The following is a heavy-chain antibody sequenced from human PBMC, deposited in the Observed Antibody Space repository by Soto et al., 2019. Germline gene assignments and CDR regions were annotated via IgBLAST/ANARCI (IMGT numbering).Heavy chain of an antibody. CDR1: GFTFSSYS. CDR3: ARDEEYCSSTSCYGRAFDI. D-gene: IGHD2-2*01. CDR2: ISSSSSYI. J-gene: IGHJ3*02. V-gene: IGHV3-21*01. Sequence: EVQLVESGGGLVKPGGSLRLSCAASGFTFSSYSMNWVRQAPGKGLEWVSSISSSSSYIYYADSVKGRFTISRDNAKNSLYLQMNRLRAEDTAVYYCARDEEYCSSTSCYGRAFDIWGQGTMVTVSS.